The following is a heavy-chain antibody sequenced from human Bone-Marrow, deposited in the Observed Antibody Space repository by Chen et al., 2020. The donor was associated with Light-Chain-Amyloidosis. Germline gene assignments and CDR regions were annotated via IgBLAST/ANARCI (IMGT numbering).Heavy chain of an antibody. D-gene: IGHD2-15*01. CDR1: RFPFRDEF. CDR2: ISHDGNYY. Sequence: QVKLVESGGGVVQPERSLRLSCVVSRFPFRDEFMHWVRQAPGKGLEWVAVISHDGNYYYYADSVKDRFTISRDNSKKTLYLQMNTLRPEDTAVYYCARGWGSCTGGGCYSGLEHWGQGTLVTVSS. J-gene: IGHJ1*01. CDR3: ARGWGSCTGGGCYSGLEH. V-gene: IGHV3-30*04.